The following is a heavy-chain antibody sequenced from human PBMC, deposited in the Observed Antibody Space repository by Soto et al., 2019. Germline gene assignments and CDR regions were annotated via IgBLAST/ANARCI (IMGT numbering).Heavy chain of an antibody. CDR2: INPNSGGT. CDR1: GYTFTGYY. V-gene: IGHV1-2*04. CDR3: ARGVYDFWSGYYKPLPYYYYYGMDV. D-gene: IGHD3-3*01. Sequence: ASVKVSFQASGYTFTGYYMHWVRQAPGQGLEGKGWINPNSGGTNYGQKFQGWVTMTRDTSISTAYMELSRLRSDDTAVYYCARGVYDFWSGYYKPLPYYYYYGMDVWGQGTTVTSP. J-gene: IGHJ6*02.